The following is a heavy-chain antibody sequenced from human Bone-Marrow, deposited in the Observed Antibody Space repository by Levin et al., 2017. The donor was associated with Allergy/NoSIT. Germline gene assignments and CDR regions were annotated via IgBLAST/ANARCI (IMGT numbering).Heavy chain of an antibody. CDR1: GGSISGYY. V-gene: IGHV4-59*01. Sequence: SETLSLTCTVSGGSISGYYWSWVRQPPGKGLEWVGHIFYSGSTNYNPSLKSRVTIPINPSNNQPSLNLTSLTAADTAFYYCARSVAAEVAYWGQGTLVTVSS. D-gene: IGHD1-14*01. CDR3: ARSVAAEVAY. CDR2: IFYSGST. J-gene: IGHJ4*02.